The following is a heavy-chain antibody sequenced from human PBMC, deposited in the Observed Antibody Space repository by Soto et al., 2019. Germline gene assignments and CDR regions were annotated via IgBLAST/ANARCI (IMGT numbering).Heavy chain of an antibody. V-gene: IGHV3-33*01. Sequence: GGSLRLSCAASGFTFSSYGMHWVRQAPGKGLEWVAVIWYDGSNKYYADSVKGRFTISRDNSKNTLYLQMNSLRAEDTAVYYCARSTSSPDYDFWCGPHGTTSSYTDYLGQGNLLTVSS. CDR2: IWYDGSNK. D-gene: IGHD3-3*01. J-gene: IGHJ4*02. CDR3: ARSTSSPDYDFWCGPHGTTSSYTDY. CDR1: GFTFSSYG.